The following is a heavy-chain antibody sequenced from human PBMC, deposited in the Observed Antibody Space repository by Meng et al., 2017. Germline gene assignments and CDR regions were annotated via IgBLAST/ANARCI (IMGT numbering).Heavy chain of an antibody. J-gene: IGHJ2*01. CDR2: ISSSSSYI. CDR3: ARHYVWGSYRTNWYFDL. Sequence: GESLKISCAASGFTFSSYSMNWVRQAPGKGLEWVSSISSSSSYIYYADSVKGRFTISRDNAKNSLYLQMNSLRAEDTAVYYCARHYVWGSYRTNWYFDLWGRGTLVTVSS. V-gene: IGHV3-21*01. CDR1: GFTFSSYS. D-gene: IGHD3-16*02.